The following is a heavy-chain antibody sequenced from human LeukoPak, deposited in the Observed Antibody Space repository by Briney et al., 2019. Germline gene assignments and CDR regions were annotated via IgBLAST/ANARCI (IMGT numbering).Heavy chain of an antibody. CDR1: GGTFSSYA. J-gene: IGHJ4*02. V-gene: IGHV1-69*01. D-gene: IGHD3-22*01. Sequence: ASVKVSCKASGGTFSSYAISWVRQAPGQGLEWMGGIIPIFGTANYAQKFQGRVTITADESTSTAYMELSSLRSDDTAVYYCARVDGAYYDSSGYPDYWGQGTLVTVSS. CDR2: IIPIFGTA. CDR3: ARVDGAYYDSSGYPDY.